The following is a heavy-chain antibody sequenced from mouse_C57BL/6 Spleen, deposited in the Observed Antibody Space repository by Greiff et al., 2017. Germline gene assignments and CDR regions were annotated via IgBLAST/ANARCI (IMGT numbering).Heavy chain of an antibody. CDR3: ARFYGSLDY. CDR1: GYAFTNYL. V-gene: IGHV1-54*01. Sequence: QVQLQQSGAELVRPGTSVKVSCKASGYAFTNYLIEWVKQRPGQGLEWIGVINPGSGGTNYNEKFKGKATLTADKSSSTAYMQLSSLTSEDSAVYFCARFYGSLDYWGQGTTLTVSS. J-gene: IGHJ2*01. CDR2: INPGSGGT. D-gene: IGHD1-1*01.